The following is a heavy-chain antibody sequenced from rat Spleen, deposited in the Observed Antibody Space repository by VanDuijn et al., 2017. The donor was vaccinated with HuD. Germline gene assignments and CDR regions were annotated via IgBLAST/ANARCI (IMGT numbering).Heavy chain of an antibody. D-gene: IGHD1-12*01. CDR1: GFTFSNYD. J-gene: IGHJ4*01. CDR2: IIYDGSRT. Sequence: EVRLVESGGGLVQPGRSMKLSCAASGFTFSNYDMAWVRQAPTKGLEWVATIIYDGSRTYYRDSVKGRFTISRDNAKSTLYLQMDSLRSEDTATYYCATHDGSYWGQGASVTVSS. V-gene: IGHV5S10*01. CDR3: ATHDGSY.